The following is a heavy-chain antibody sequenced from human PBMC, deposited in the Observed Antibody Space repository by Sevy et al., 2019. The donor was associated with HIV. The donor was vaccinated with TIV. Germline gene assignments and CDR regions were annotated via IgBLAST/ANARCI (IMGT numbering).Heavy chain of an antibody. D-gene: IGHD6-13*01. Sequence: SVKVSCKASGGTFSSYAINCVRQAPGQGLEWMGGIIPIFGTANYAQKFQGRVTITADESTSTAYMELSRLRSEDTAVYYCARGYTSSWGYAFDIWGQGTMVTVSS. CDR1: GGTFSSYA. V-gene: IGHV1-69*13. CDR3: ARGYTSSWGYAFDI. J-gene: IGHJ3*02. CDR2: IIPIFGTA.